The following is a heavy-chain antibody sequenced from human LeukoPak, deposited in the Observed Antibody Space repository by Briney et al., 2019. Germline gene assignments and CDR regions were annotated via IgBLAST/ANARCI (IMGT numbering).Heavy chain of an antibody. J-gene: IGHJ6*03. CDR2: ITGSGRYT. CDR3: ARGPLTSSNYYMDV. D-gene: IGHD4/OR15-4a*01. Sequence: GGSLRLSCAASGFSFDSHAMNWVRQAPGKGLEWISAITGSGRYTYYKDSVKGRFTISRDNSKNTLFLQMSSLKAEDTAVYYCARGPLTSSNYYMDVWGRGTTVTVSS. CDR1: GFSFDSHA. V-gene: IGHV3-23*01.